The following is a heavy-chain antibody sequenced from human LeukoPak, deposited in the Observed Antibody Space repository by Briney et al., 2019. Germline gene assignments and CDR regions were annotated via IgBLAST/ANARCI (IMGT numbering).Heavy chain of an antibody. D-gene: IGHD6-13*01. Sequence: GGSLRLSCAASGFTFTTYWMTWVRQAPGKGLEWVGRIKSETDGGTTDYAAPVKGTFTISRDDSENTLYLQMNSLNTEDTAVYYCTRRSSAAGRQYFDYWGQGTLVTVSS. J-gene: IGHJ4*02. CDR3: TRRSSAAGRQYFDY. V-gene: IGHV3-15*01. CDR1: GFTFTTYW. CDR2: IKSETDGGTT.